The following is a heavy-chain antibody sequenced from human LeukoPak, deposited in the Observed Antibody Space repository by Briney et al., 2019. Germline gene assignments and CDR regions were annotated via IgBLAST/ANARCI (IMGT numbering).Heavy chain of an antibody. J-gene: IGHJ5*02. CDR2: IYYSGST. Sequence: SETLSLTCTVSGGSISSYYWSWIRQPPGKGLGWIGYIYYSGSTNYNPSLKSRVTISVDTSKNQFSLKLSSVTAADTAVYYCARGTYYYDSSGYHHWGQGTLVTVSS. CDR3: ARGTYYYDSSGYHH. V-gene: IGHV4-59*01. D-gene: IGHD3-22*01. CDR1: GGSISSYY.